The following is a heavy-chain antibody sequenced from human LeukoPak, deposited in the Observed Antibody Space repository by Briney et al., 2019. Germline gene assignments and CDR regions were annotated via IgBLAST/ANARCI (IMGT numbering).Heavy chain of an antibody. Sequence: GGSLRLSCAASGFTFNGYWMTWVRQAPGKGLEWVSSIRGSGDSSYYADSVKGRFTISRDNSKSTLFLQMNSLRVEDTAVYYCASAIVGATGWFDPWGQGTLVTVSS. V-gene: IGHV3-23*01. CDR3: ASAIVGATGWFDP. D-gene: IGHD1-26*01. J-gene: IGHJ5*02. CDR2: IRGSGDSS. CDR1: GFTFNGYW.